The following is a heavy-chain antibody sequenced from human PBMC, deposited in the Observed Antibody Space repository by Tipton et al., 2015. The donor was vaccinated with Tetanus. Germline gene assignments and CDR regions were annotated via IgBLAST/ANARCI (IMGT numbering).Heavy chain of an antibody. D-gene: IGHD1-1*01. J-gene: IGHJ4*02. CDR3: ARASHFQWERVRLDY. CDR1: GGSISSYY. CDR2: INTSGSS. V-gene: IGHV4-4*07. Sequence: LRLSCTVSGGSISSYYWSWIRQSAAMGLEWIGRINTSGSSDYNPSLKGRVTMPIDTSGNRFSLDLTSVTAADTAIYYCARASHFQWERVRLDYWGQGLRVTVSS.